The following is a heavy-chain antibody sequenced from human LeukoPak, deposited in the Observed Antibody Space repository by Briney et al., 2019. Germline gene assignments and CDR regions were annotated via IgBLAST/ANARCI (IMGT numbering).Heavy chain of an antibody. CDR2: IKSEGEGATT. J-gene: IGHJ6*04. D-gene: IGHD3-3*02. CDR1: GFTIGTAW. Sequence: GGSLRLSCVRSGFTIGTAWMSWVRQAPGKGLEWLGHIKSEGEGATTDYAAPAKGRFAISRDDSKNMIYLQMSSLKIGDTAIYYCIAHFPYFYGFDVWGKGTTVTVSS. CDR3: IAHFPYFYGFDV. V-gene: IGHV3-15*01.